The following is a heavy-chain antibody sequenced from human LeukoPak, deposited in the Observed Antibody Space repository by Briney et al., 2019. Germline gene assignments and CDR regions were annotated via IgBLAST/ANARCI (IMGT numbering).Heavy chain of an antibody. V-gene: IGHV4-59*12. Sequence: SETLSLTCTVSGGSISSYYWSWIRQPPGKGLEWIGYIYYSGSTNYNPSLKSRVTISVDTSKNQFSLKLSSVTAADTAVYYCARAKFFWSGYPDVWGQGTTVTVSS. CDR1: GGSISSYY. CDR3: ARAKFFWSGYPDV. CDR2: IYYSGST. D-gene: IGHD3-3*01. J-gene: IGHJ6*02.